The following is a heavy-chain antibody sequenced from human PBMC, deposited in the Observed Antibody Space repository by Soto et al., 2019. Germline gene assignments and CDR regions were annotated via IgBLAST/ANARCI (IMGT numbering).Heavy chain of an antibody. CDR3: AYTGFHTLWFDP. Sequence: KPGGSLRLSCVVSGLNFNDAWMSWVRQAPGKGLEWVGRIISRRGGGTADYAAPVKDRFVISRDDSRNTVYLQLNSLKTEDTGVYYCAYTGFHTLWFDPWGQGSLVTVSS. V-gene: IGHV3-15*01. CDR1: GLNFNDAW. CDR2: IISRRGGGTA. J-gene: IGHJ5*02.